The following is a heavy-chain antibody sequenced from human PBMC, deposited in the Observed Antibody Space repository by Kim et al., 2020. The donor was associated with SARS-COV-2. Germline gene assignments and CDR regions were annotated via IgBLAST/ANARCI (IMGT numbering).Heavy chain of an antibody. V-gene: IGHV4-39*01. CDR1: GGSISSSTYY. CDR2: IFRSGNT. CDR3: ARHSFPGLTPAPFDY. D-gene: IGHD7-27*01. Sequence: SETLSLTCTVSGGSISSSTYYWGWIRQPPGKDLEWIGSIFRSGNTYFNPSLKSRIALSVDTSKNQFSLNLSSVTATDTALYYCARHSFPGLTPAPFDYWGQGTLVTVSS. J-gene: IGHJ4*02.